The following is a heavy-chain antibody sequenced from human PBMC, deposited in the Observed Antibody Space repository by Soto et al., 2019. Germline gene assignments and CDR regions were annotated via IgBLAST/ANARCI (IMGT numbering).Heavy chain of an antibody. J-gene: IGHJ4*02. CDR3: AEGWRAYYRYYFGY. Sequence: GRSLRLSCAASGFTFSSYDMHWVRQAPGKGMEWVAVISYDGSNKYYADSVKGRFTISRDNSKSTLYLQMNSLRAEDTAVYYWAEGWRAYYRYYFGYWGQGTLVTV. CDR1: GFTFSSYD. CDR2: ISYDGSNK. V-gene: IGHV3-30*18. D-gene: IGHD3-22*01.